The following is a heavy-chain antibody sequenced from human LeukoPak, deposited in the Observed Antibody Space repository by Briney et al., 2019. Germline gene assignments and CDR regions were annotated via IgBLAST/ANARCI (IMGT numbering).Heavy chain of an antibody. CDR1: GYTFTSYY. V-gene: IGHV1-46*01. CDR3: ARDLYGSGRSDAFDI. J-gene: IGHJ3*02. D-gene: IGHD3-10*01. Sequence: ASVKVSCKASGYTFTSYYMHWVRQAPGQGLEWMGIINPSGGSTSYAQKFQGRVTMTRDMSTSTVYMELSSLRSEDTAVYYCARDLYGSGRSDAFDIWGQGTMVTVSS. CDR2: INPSGGST.